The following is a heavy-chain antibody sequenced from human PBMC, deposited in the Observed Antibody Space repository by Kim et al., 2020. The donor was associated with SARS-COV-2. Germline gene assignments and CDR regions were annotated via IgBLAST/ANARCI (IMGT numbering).Heavy chain of an antibody. D-gene: IGHD6-6*01. V-gene: IGHV3-43*02. J-gene: IGHJ4*02. CDR3: AKDWVVAARPAFNFDY. CDR2: ISGDGGST. Sequence: GGSLRLSCAASGFTFDDYAMHWVRQAPGKGLEWVSLISGDGGSTYYADSVKGRFTISRDNSKNSLYLQMNSLRTEDTALYYCAKDWVVAARPAFNFDYWGQGTLVTVSS. CDR1: GFTFDDYA.